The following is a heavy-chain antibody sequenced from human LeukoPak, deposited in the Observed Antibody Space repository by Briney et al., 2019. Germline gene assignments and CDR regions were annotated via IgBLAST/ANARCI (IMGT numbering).Heavy chain of an antibody. D-gene: IGHD5-18*01. J-gene: IGHJ3*02. CDR2: IYYSGST. CDR1: GGSISSYC. Sequence: SETLSLTCTVSGGSISSYCWIWVRQPPGKGLEWIGYIYYSGSTNYNPSLKSRVTISVDTSKNQFSLKLSSVTAADTAVYYCARSPLTAMVVFSHAFDIWGQGTMVTVSS. CDR3: ARSPLTAMVVFSHAFDI. V-gene: IGHV4-59*08.